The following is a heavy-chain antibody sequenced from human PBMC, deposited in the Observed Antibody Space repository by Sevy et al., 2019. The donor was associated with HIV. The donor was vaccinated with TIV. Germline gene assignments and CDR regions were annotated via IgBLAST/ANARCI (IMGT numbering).Heavy chain of an antibody. J-gene: IGHJ5*02. CDR1: GFTFSSYA. CDR3: AKDRRFLEWLEGNWFDP. CDR2: ISGSGGST. Sequence: GGSLRLSCAASGFTFSSYAMSWVRQAPGKGLEWVSAISGSGGSTYYADSVKGRFTISRDNSKNTLYLQMNSLRAEDTAVYYCAKDRRFLEWLEGNWFDPWSQGTLVTVSS. D-gene: IGHD3-3*01. V-gene: IGHV3-23*01.